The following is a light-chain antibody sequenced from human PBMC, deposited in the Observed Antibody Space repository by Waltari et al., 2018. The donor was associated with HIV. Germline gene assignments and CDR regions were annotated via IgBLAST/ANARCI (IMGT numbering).Light chain of an antibody. CDR2: SNN. J-gene: IGLJ2*01. CDR1: SSNTANNH. V-gene: IGLV1-44*01. Sequence: QSVLTQPPSASGTPGQRVTNSCSGSSSNTANNHVDWSQQFPGTAPKLLIYSNNQRPGGVPDRISGSKSGTSASRAIGGLQSDDEADYYCASWEDSLHGPVFGGGTKLTVL. CDR3: ASWEDSLHGPV.